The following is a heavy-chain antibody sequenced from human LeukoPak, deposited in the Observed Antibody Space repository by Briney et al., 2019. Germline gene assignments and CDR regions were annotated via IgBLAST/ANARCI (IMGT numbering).Heavy chain of an antibody. Sequence: GGSLRLSCAASGFTFSSYEMNWVRQAPGKGLEWVSYISSSGSTTYYADSVKGRFTISRDNAKNSLYLQMNSLRAEDTAVYYCARDEREFHFDYWGQGTLVTVSS. CDR3: ARDEREFHFDY. CDR2: ISSSGSTT. D-gene: IGHD3-10*01. CDR1: GFTFSSYE. J-gene: IGHJ4*02. V-gene: IGHV3-48*03.